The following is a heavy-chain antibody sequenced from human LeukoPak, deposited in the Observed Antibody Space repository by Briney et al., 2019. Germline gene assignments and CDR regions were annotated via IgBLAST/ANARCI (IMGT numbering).Heavy chain of an antibody. V-gene: IGHV3-21*01. D-gene: IGHD6-13*01. CDR2: ISSSSSYI. CDR1: GFTFSSYS. Sequence: GGSLRLSCAASGFTFSSYSMNGVRQAPGKGLEWVSSISSSSSYIYYADSVKGRFTISRDNAKNSLYLQMNSLRGEDTAVYYCARSVGAQLEGRWDYYYYYMDVWGKGTTVTVSS. CDR3: ARSVGAQLEGRWDYYYYYMDV. J-gene: IGHJ6*03.